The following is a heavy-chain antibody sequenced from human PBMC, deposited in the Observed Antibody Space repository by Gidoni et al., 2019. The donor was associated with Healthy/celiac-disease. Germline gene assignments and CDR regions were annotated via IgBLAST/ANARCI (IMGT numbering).Heavy chain of an antibody. V-gene: IGHV3-64*01. J-gene: IGHJ3*02. Sequence: EVQLVASGGGLVQPGGSLRLPCASSGFTFSSYAMHWVRQAPGKGLEYVSAISINGGSTYDANSVKDRFTISRDNSKNTLYLQMGSLRAEDMAVYYCARGRFLGDAFDIWGQGTMVTVSS. D-gene: IGHD3-3*01. CDR2: ISINGGST. CDR1: GFTFSSYA. CDR3: ARGRFLGDAFDI.